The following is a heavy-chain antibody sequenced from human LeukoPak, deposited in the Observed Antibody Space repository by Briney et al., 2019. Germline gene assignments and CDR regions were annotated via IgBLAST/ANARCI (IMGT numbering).Heavy chain of an antibody. Sequence: GGSLRLSCAASGFTFSSYAMSWVRQAPGKGLEWVSAISGSGGSTFYVDSVKGRFTISRDNAKNSLYLQMNSLRAEDTAVYYCARSVWFGELSPYYFDYWGQGTLVTVSS. CDR3: ARSVWFGELSPYYFDY. J-gene: IGHJ4*02. CDR2: ISGSGGST. D-gene: IGHD3-10*01. V-gene: IGHV3-23*01. CDR1: GFTFSSYA.